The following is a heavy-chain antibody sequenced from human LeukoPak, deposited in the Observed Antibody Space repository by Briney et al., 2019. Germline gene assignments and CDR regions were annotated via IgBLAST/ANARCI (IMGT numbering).Heavy chain of an antibody. CDR2: IYPADSDA. D-gene: IGHD1-26*01. CDR1: GYTFTNYW. CDR3: VRREVGATLRFNP. J-gene: IGHJ5*02. Sequence: GESLKISCKASGYTFTNYWIGWVRQMHGKGLEWVGLIYPADSDARYSPSFEGQVTISADKSISTAYLHWSSLKASDTAMYYCVRREVGATLRFNPWGQGTLVIVSS. V-gene: IGHV5-51*01.